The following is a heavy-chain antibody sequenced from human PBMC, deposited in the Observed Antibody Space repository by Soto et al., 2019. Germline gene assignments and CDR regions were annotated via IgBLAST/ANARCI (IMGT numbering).Heavy chain of an antibody. CDR1: GGTFSSYA. CDR3: ARAGYYYGSGSYYDTPHYYYYGMDV. Sequence: SVKVSCKASGGTFSSYAISWVRQAPGQGLEWMGGIIPIFGTANYAQKFQGRVTITADESTSTAYMELSSLRSEDTAVYYCARAGYYYGSGSYYDTPHYYYYGMDVWGQGTTVTVSS. CDR2: IIPIFGTA. V-gene: IGHV1-69*13. J-gene: IGHJ6*02. D-gene: IGHD3-10*01.